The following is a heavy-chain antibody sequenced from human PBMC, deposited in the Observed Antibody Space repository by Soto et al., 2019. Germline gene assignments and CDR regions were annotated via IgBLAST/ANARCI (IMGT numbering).Heavy chain of an antibody. J-gene: IGHJ4*02. V-gene: IGHV4-61*03. D-gene: IGHD4-17*01. CDR2: IYYSGST. Sequence: KPSETLSLTCTVSGGSVSRGSHNWSWIRQPPGKGLEWIGYIYYSGSTNYNPSLTSRVTMSVDTSKNHFSLKLSSVTAADTAVYYCASGDYGDYKMGRGVNYWGQGTLVTVSS. CDR3: ASGDYGDYKMGRGVNY. CDR1: GGSVSRGSHN.